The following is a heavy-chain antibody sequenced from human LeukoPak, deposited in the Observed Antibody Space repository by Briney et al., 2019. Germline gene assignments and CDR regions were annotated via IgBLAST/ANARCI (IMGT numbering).Heavy chain of an antibody. CDR2: ITPMFGIA. CDR1: GGTFSSYA. CDR3: ARGWLADSTVVTPYNY. D-gene: IGHD4-23*01. Sequence: SVKVSCKASGGTFSSYAISWVRQAPGQGLEWMGGITPMFGIAKYAQKFQGRVTISAVESMSTVHMELSSLRSEDTAKYYCARGWLADSTVVTPYNYWGQGTAVTVSS. J-gene: IGHJ4*02. V-gene: IGHV1-69*01.